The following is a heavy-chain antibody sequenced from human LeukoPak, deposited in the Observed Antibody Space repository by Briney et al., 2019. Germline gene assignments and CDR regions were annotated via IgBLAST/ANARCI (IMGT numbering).Heavy chain of an antibody. V-gene: IGHV1-18*01. D-gene: IGHD6-13*01. Sequence: ASVKVSCKASGHTFTSYGFTWVRRAPGQGLEWMGWISAYNGDTNYAQKVQGRVTMTTDTSTSTASMELRSLTSDDTAVYYCARVAEQHLQYYYDYWGQGTLVTVSS. CDR1: GHTFTSYG. J-gene: IGHJ4*02. CDR2: ISAYNGDT. CDR3: ARVAEQHLQYYYDY.